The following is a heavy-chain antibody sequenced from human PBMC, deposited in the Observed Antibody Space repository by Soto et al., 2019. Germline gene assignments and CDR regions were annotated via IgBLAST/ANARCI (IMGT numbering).Heavy chain of an antibody. CDR1: GGAISSGDYY. J-gene: IGHJ5*02. CDR3: ARDRVTGWFDP. V-gene: IGHV4-30-4*01. D-gene: IGHD4-4*01. CDR2: IYYSGST. Sequence: SETLSLTCTVSGGAISSGDYYWSWIRQPPGKGLEWIGYIYYSGSTYYNPSLKSRVTISVDTSKNQFSLKLSSVTAADTAVYYCARDRVTGWFDPWGQGTLVTVSS.